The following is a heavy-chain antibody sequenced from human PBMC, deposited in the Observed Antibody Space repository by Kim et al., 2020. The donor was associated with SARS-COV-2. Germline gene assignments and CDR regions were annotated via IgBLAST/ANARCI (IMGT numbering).Heavy chain of an antibody. V-gene: IGHV1-18*01. J-gene: IGHJ6*02. CDR1: GYTFTSYG. CDR2: ISAYNGNT. Sequence: ASVKVSCKASGYTFTSYGISWVRQAPGQGLEWMGWISAYNGNTNYAQKLQGRVTMTTDTSTSTAYMELRSLRSDDTAVYYCARQPTEGSGWYRALDYYYYYYGMDVWGQGTTGTVSS. CDR3: ARQPTEGSGWYRALDYYYYYYGMDV. D-gene: IGHD6-19*01.